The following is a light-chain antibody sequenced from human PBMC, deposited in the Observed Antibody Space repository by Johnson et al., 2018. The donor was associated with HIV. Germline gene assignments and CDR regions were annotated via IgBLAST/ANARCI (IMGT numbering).Light chain of an antibody. Sequence: HSVLTQPPSVSAAPGQKVTISCSGSSSNIGNNYVSWYQQLPGTAPKVLIFDNNKRPSGIPDRFCGSKSGTSATLGITGLQTGDEADYYCGAWVSSLNAYVFGAGTKVTVL. J-gene: IGLJ1*01. V-gene: IGLV1-51*01. CDR3: GAWVSSLNAYV. CDR2: DNN. CDR1: SSNIGNNY.